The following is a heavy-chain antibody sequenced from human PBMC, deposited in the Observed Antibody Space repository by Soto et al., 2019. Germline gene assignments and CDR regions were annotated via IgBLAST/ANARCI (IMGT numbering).Heavy chain of an antibody. J-gene: IGHJ4*02. V-gene: IGHV4-61*01. CDR3: ARVVAAAGTRGARFHFDY. CDR1: GGSVSSGSYY. CDR2: IYYSGGT. Sequence: QVQLQESGPGLVKPSETLSLTCTVSGGSVSSGSYYWSWIRQPPGKGLGWVGYIYYSGGTNYNPSLLCRVSMSVDTSKNQFSLKLSPVTAADTAVYYCARVVAAAGTRGARFHFDYWGQGTLVTVSS. D-gene: IGHD6-13*01.